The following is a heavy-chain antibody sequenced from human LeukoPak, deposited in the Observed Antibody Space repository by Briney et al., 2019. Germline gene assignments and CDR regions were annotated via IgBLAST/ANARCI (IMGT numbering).Heavy chain of an antibody. Sequence: GGSLRLSCAASGFTFSTYGMNWVRQAPGKGLEWISHISNFGDIIHYADSVEGRFTISRDNAKNSLYLQMDSLRAEDTAVYYCAKDATAVVGTVYMDVWGKGTTVTISS. J-gene: IGHJ6*03. CDR3: AKDATAVVGTVYMDV. CDR2: ISNFGDII. CDR1: GFTFSTYG. D-gene: IGHD6-13*01. V-gene: IGHV3-48*04.